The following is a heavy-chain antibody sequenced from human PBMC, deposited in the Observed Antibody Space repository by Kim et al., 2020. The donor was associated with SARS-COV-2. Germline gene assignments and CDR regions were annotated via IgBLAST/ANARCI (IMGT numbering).Heavy chain of an antibody. J-gene: IGHJ6*02. Sequence: ADSVKGRFTISGDNSRNTVHLQMNSLRVDDTAVYYCARDAGSYYYYSMDVWGPGTTVTVSS. V-gene: IGHV3-30*07. D-gene: IGHD2-15*01. CDR3: ARDAGSYYYYSMDV.